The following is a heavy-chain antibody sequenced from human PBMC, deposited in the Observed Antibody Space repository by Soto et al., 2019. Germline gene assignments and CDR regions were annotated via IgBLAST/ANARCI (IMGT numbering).Heavy chain of an antibody. CDR2: ISAYNGNT. V-gene: IGHV1-18*01. CDR1: GYTFTSYG. J-gene: IGHJ6*01. D-gene: IGHD5-12*01. Sequence: ASVKVSCKASGYTFTSYGISWVRQAPGQGLEWMGWISAYNGNTNYAQKLQGRVTMTTDTSTSTAYMELRSLRSDDTAVYYCARGVSGYSGWYYYGLDGWGQGTTVTVSS. CDR3: ARGVSGYSGWYYYGLDG.